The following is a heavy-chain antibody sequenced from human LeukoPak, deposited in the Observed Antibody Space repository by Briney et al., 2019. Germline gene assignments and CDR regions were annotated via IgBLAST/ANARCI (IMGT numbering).Heavy chain of an antibody. CDR1: GGSISSGGYY. V-gene: IGHV4-31*03. CDR3: ARDQTARPGDPYYYGMDV. J-gene: IGHJ6*02. D-gene: IGHD1-14*01. Sequence: PSETLSPTCTVSGGSISSGGYYWSWIRQHPGKGLEWIGYIYYSGSTYYNPSLKSRVTISVDTSKNQFSLKLSSVTAADTAVYYCARDQTARPGDPYYYGMDVWGQGTTVTVSS. CDR2: IYYSGST.